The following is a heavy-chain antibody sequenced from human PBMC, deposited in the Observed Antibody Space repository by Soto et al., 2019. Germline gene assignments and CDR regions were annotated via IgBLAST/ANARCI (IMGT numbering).Heavy chain of an antibody. CDR2: IYYSGST. D-gene: IGHD3-9*01. CDR1: GGSISSGDYY. V-gene: IGHV4-30-4*01. J-gene: IGHJ4*02. CDR3: ATQGGILTGYDY. Sequence: PSETLSLTCTVSGGSISSGDYYWSWIRQPPGKGLEWIGYIYYSGSTYYNPSLKSRVTISVDTSKNQFSLKPSSVTAADTAVYYCATQGGILTGYDYWGQGTLVTVSS.